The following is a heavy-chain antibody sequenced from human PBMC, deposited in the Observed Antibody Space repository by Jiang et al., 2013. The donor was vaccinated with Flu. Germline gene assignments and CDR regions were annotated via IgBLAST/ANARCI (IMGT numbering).Heavy chain of an antibody. D-gene: IGHD3-22*01. J-gene: IGHJ4*02. CDR2: IYPGDSDT. CDR1: YW. V-gene: IGHV5-51*01. CDR3: ARHDSSGYLLPFDY. Sequence: YWIGWVRQMPGKGLEWMGIIYPGDSDTRYSPSFQGQVTISADKSISTAYLQWSSLKASDTAMYYCARHDSSGYLLPFDYWGQGTLVTVSS.